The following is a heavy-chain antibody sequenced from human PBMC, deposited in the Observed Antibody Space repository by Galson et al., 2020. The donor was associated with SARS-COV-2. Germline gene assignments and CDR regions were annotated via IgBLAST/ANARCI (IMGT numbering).Heavy chain of an antibody. CDR2: INSDGSST. CDR3: ARGLGGTYYYDSSGFSIDY. D-gene: IGHD3-22*01. V-gene: IGHV3-74*01. J-gene: IGHJ4*02. Sequence: GESLKISCAASGFTFSSYWMHWVRQAPGKGLVWVSRINSDGSSTSYADSVKGRFTISRDNAKNTLYLQMNSLRAEDTAVYYCARGLGGTYYYDSSGFSIDYWGQGTLVTVSS. CDR1: GFTFSSYW.